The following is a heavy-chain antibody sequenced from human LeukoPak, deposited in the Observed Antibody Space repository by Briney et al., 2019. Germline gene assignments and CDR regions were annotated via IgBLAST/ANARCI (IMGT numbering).Heavy chain of an antibody. V-gene: IGHV4-39*01. J-gene: IGHJ4*02. D-gene: IGHD3-10*01. CDR1: GGSISSGTYY. CDR2: IYYSGST. Sequence: SETLSLTCTVSGGSISSGTYYWGWLRQPPGKGLEWIGSIYYSGSTYYNPSLKSRVTISVDTSKNQFSLKLSSVTAADTAVYYCSSHAKTYYGSGSYSTNFDYWGQGTLVTVSS. CDR3: SSHAKTYYGSGSYSTNFDY.